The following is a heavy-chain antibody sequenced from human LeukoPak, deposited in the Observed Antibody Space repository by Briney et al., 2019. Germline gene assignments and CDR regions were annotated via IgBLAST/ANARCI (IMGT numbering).Heavy chain of an antibody. Sequence: PGRSLRLSCAASGFTFSSYSMNWVRQAPGKGLEWISYISTTSVMYYADSVKGRFTISRDNAKNSLYLQMNSLRDEDTAVYYCARYRDYAFDYWGQGTLVTVSS. V-gene: IGHV3-48*02. CDR2: ISTTSVM. CDR1: GFTFSSYS. J-gene: IGHJ4*02. CDR3: ARYRDYAFDY. D-gene: IGHD4-17*01.